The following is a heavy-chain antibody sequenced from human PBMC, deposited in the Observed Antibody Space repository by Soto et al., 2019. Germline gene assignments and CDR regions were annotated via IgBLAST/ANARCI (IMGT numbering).Heavy chain of an antibody. Sequence: QITLKESGPTLVRPTQTLTLTCTFSGFSLNTSGVAVGWIRQPPGKALEWLALIYWDDDKPYSQSLKTRLTITKDTPKTQLVLTTPNVDPVDTATYNFPTFSAVTGFDYWGKGTLVTVSS. CDR1: GFSLNTSGVA. CDR3: PTFSAVTGFDY. D-gene: IGHD6-19*01. V-gene: IGHV2-5*02. J-gene: IGHJ4*02. CDR2: IYWDDDK.